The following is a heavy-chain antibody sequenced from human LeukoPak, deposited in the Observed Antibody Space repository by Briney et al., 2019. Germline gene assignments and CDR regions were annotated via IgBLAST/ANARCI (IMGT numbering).Heavy chain of an antibody. CDR3: ARGFKWIDSSSWYVHWDY. CDR1: GYTFTGYY. J-gene: IGHJ4*02. Sequence: ASVKVSCKASGYTFTGYYMHWVRQAPGQGLEWMGWINPNSGGTNYAQKFQGRVTMTRDTSISTAYMELSRLRSDDTAVYYCARGFKWIDSSSWYVHWDYWGQGTLVTVSS. D-gene: IGHD6-13*01. V-gene: IGHV1-2*02. CDR2: INPNSGGT.